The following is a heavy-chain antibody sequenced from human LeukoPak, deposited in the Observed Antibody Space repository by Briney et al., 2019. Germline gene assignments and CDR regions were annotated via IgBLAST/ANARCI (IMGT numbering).Heavy chain of an antibody. J-gene: IGHJ3*02. D-gene: IGHD6-6*01. CDR2: IKEDGSGE. CDR1: GFTFTSYW. V-gene: IGHV3-7*01. Sequence: GGSLRLSCVASGFTFTSYWMAWVRQTPGKGLEWVADIKEDGSGEYYVDSVKGRFTISRDNAKKSLYLQMNSLRAEDTAVYYCARDFGSSTAAWGAFDIWAQGTMVIVSS. CDR3: ARDFGSSTAAWGAFDI.